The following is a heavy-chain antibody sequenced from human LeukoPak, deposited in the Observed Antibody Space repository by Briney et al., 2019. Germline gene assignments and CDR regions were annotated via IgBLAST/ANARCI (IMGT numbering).Heavy chain of an antibody. CDR3: AKDSFLRGTPWS. J-gene: IGHJ5*02. V-gene: IGHV3-23*01. Sequence: GGSLSPPVQALGFTFSGYALSWSGQPPGKGLGWVSAISGSGGSTYYADSVKGRFTISRDNSKNTLYLQMNSLRAEDTAVYYCAKDSFLRGTPWSWGQGTLVTVSS. CDR2: ISGSGGST. D-gene: IGHD3-10*01. CDR1: GFTFSGYA.